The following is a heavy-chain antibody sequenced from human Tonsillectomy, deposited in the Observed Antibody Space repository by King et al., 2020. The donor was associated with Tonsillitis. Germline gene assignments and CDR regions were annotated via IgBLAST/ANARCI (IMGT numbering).Heavy chain of an antibody. Sequence: EVQLVESGGGLVQPGGSLRLSCAASGFTFSSYWMHWVRQAPGKGLVWVSRINSDGSTTNYADSVKGRFTISRDNAKNTLYLQMNSLRAEDTAVYYCARVPLDSSDAFDIWGQGTMVTVSS. D-gene: IGHD2-21*01. J-gene: IGHJ3*02. CDR2: INSDGSTT. CDR1: GFTFSSYW. V-gene: IGHV3-74*01. CDR3: ARVPLDSSDAFDI.